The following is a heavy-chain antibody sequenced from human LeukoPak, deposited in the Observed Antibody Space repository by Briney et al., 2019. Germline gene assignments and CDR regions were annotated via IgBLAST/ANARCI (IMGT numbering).Heavy chain of an antibody. CDR3: ARGLIAAAGTGYFDY. CDR2: IMPLFGTA. CDR1: GGTFNNSA. J-gene: IGHJ4*02. D-gene: IGHD6-13*01. Sequence: SVKVSCKTSGGTFNNSAISWVRQAPGQGLEWLGGIMPLFGTAGYAQKFQGRVTITADESTSTAYMELSSLRSEDTAVYYCARGLIAAAGTGYFDYWGQGTLVTVSS. V-gene: IGHV1-69*13.